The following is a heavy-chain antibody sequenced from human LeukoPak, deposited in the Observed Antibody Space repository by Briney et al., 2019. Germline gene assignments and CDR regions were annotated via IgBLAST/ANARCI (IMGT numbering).Heavy chain of an antibody. CDR2: ILDSGYST. J-gene: IGHJ6*03. CDR1: GASISGYY. D-gene: IGHD3-16*01. Sequence: ETLSLTCTVSGASISGYYWSWVRQAPGKGLEWVSGILDSGYSTYYANSVKGRFTISRDNSNNTLYLQMNSLRAEDTAVYYCAKLGGHPLHNYYVGVWGKGTTVAVSS. CDR3: AKLGGHPLHNYYVGV. V-gene: IGHV3-23*01.